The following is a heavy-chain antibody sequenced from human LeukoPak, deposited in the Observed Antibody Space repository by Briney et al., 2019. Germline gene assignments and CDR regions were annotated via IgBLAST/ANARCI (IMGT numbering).Heavy chain of an antibody. D-gene: IGHD3-9*01. Sequence: ASVKVSCKASGYTFTGYYMHWVRQAPGQGLEWMGWINPNSGGTNYAQKLQGRVTMTTDTSTSTAYMELRSLRSDDTAVYYCARDPYYDILTGYYRHYYYGMDVWGQGTTVTVSS. CDR1: GYTFTGYY. J-gene: IGHJ6*02. CDR2: INPNSGGT. V-gene: IGHV1-2*02. CDR3: ARDPYYDILTGYYRHYYYGMDV.